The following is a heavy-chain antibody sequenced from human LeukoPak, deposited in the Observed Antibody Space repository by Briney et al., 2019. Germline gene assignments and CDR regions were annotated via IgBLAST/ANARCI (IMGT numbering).Heavy chain of an antibody. CDR1: GYTFTGYY. V-gene: IGHV1-2*02. Sequence: SVTVSCKASGYTFTGYYMHWVRPAPGKGLEWVGWSDHNTGGTNHAQKSHGRVTMTRHTSIRTAYMEVSRLRSDGTAVYYCVRGRGCSSTSCFNWFAPWGQGTLVTVSS. CDR3: VRGRGCSSTSCFNWFAP. D-gene: IGHD2-2*01. CDR2: SDHNTGGT. J-gene: IGHJ5*02.